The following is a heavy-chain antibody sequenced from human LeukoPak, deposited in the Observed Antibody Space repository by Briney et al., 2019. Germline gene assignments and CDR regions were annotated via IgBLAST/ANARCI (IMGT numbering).Heavy chain of an antibody. CDR2: ISSSSSYI. CDR1: GFTFSSYS. CDR3: ARSREGIWFGELLSAPEGDSMEFDP. V-gene: IGHV3-21*04. D-gene: IGHD3-10*01. Sequence: GGSLRLSCAASGFTFSSYSMNWVRQAPGKGLEWVSSISSSSSYIYYADSVKGRFTISRDNAKNSLYLQMNSLRAEDTAVYYCARSREGIWFGELLSAPEGDSMEFDPWGQGTLVTVSS. J-gene: IGHJ5*02.